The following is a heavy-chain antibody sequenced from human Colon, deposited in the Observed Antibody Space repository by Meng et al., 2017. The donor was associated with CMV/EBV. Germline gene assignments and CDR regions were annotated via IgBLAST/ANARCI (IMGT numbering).Heavy chain of an antibody. CDR3: ARALYDSLTGYSRYFDL. V-gene: IGHV3-21*06. D-gene: IGHD3-9*01. J-gene: IGHJ2*01. CDR1: FSFNSYS. Sequence: FSFNSYSMFWVRQAPGKGLEWVSGISGSSEYIFYADSLKGRSAISRDNAENSLFLHMSSLRAEDTAVYYCARALYDSLTGYSRYFDLWGRGTLVTVS. CDR2: ISGSSEYI.